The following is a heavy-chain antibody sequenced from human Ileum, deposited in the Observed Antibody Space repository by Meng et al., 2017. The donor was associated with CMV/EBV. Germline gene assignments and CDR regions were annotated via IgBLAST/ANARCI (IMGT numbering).Heavy chain of an antibody. D-gene: IGHD6-19*01. V-gene: IGHV6-1*01. CDR1: VASNSAA. J-gene: IGHJ5*02. CDR2: TYYRSKWYN. Sequence: VASNSAAWNWIAQSPSRVLEWLGRTYYRSKWYNDYAVSVQSRIPINPDTSKNQFALQLNSVTPEDTAVYFCARSESSGLYTTLFDPWGQGTLVTVSS. CDR3: ARSESSGLYTTLFDP.